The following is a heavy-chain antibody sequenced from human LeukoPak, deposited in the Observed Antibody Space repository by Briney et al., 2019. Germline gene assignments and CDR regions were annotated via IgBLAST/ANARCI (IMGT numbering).Heavy chain of an antibody. CDR1: GASIKGHY. CDR3: ASRPADSTWYGVFDY. Sequence: SETLSLTCTVSGASIKGHYWSWIRQPPGKGLEWIGYVFNGGITSYNPSLKSRVTMSVDTSRDQFSLRLSSVAAADTAIYYCASRPADSTWYGVFDYWSQGTLVTVSS. J-gene: IGHJ4*02. V-gene: IGHV4-59*11. D-gene: IGHD6-13*01. CDR2: VFNGGIT.